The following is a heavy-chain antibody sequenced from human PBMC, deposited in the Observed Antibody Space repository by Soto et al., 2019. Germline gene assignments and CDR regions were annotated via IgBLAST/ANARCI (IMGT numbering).Heavy chain of an antibody. D-gene: IGHD6-6*01. J-gene: IGHJ3*01. CDR1: GGTFSNYA. Sequence: QVQLVQSGAEVKKPGYSVKVSCKASGGTFSNYAVTWVRQAPGQGLEWMGGIIPIFGTANYAQKFQGRVTITADESTSTVYMELSSLRSEDTAVYYCARPQYSSSSAGAFDFWGQGTMVTVSS. CDR3: ARPQYSSSSAGAFDF. V-gene: IGHV1-69*01. CDR2: IIPIFGTA.